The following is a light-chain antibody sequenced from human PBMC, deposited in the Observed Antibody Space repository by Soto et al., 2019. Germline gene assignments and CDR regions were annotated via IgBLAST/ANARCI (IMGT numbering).Light chain of an antibody. CDR3: AAWDDSLNVVV. J-gene: IGLJ2*01. V-gene: IGLV1-44*01. CDR2: SDN. Sequence: QPVLSQPPSASGNPGQRVTISCSGSSSNVGSNTVSWYQRLPGTAPNLLIYSDNQRPSGVPDRFSGSKSGTSASLAISGLQSEDEADYYCAAWDDSLNVVVFGGGTKLTVL. CDR1: SSNVGSNT.